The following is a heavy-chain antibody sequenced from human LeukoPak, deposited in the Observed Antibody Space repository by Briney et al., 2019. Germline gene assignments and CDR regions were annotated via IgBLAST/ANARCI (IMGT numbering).Heavy chain of an antibody. Sequence: SSVNVSCKASVCTLHHYASSWVRQAPRHPLEWIGRIIPIFGTANYAQKFQGRVTITADKSTSTAYMELSSLRSEDTAVYYCAAHIKAAAGTEPWGQGTLVTVSS. CDR3: AAHIKAAAGTEP. V-gene: IGHV1-69*06. D-gene: IGHD6-13*01. J-gene: IGHJ5*02. CDR2: IIPIFGTA. CDR1: VCTLHHYA.